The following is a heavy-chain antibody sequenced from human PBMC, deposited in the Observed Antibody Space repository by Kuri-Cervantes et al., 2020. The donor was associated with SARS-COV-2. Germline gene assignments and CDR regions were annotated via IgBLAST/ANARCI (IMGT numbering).Heavy chain of an antibody. CDR2: INHSGST. D-gene: IGHD6-13*01. CDR1: GGSSSGYY. V-gene: IGHV4-34*01. Sequence: SQTLSLTCAVYGGSSSGYYWSWIRQPPGTGLEWIGEINHSGSTNYHPSPKSRVTISVDTSKNQFSLKLSFVTAAASAVYYCVTVTVSWGIAAAGTGRGGYYYYYYMDVWGKGTTVTVSS. J-gene: IGHJ6*03. CDR3: VTVTVSWGIAAAGTGRGGYYYYYYMDV.